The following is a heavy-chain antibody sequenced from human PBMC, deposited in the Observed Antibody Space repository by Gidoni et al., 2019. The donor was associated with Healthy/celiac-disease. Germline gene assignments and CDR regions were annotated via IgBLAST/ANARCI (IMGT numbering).Heavy chain of an antibody. CDR3: ARDKWFGELLRYYFDY. V-gene: IGHV3-30*03. J-gene: IGHJ4*02. Sequence: QVQLVESGGGVVQPGRSLRLSCSASGFPFSSYGMHWVRQAPGKGLEWVAVISYDGSNKYYADSVKGRFTISRDNSKNTLYLQMNSLRAEDTAVYYCARDKWFGELLRYYFDYWGQGTLVTVSS. CDR1: GFPFSSYG. D-gene: IGHD3-10*01. CDR2: ISYDGSNK.